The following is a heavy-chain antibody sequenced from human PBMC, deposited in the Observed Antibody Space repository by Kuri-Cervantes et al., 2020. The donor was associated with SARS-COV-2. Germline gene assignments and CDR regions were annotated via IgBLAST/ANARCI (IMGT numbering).Heavy chain of an antibody. D-gene: IGHD3-16*01. CDR1: GFTFNDYC. J-gene: IGHJ4*02. CDR2: ISSSGNNM. Sequence: GESLKISCAASGFTFNDYCMGWIRQAPGKGLEWVSYISSSGNNMYYADSVKGRFTISRDDAKNSLYLQMNSLRAEDTAVYYCARDVWDWGQGTLVTVSS. CDR3: ARDVWD. V-gene: IGHV3-11*04.